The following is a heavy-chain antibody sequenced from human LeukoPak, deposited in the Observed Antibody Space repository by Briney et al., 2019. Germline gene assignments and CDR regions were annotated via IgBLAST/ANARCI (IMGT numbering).Heavy chain of an antibody. CDR1: GFTFSSYA. D-gene: IGHD5-12*01. V-gene: IGHV3-23*01. CDR3: AKDLRLIVATYYFDY. CDR2: ISGSGGST. J-gene: IGHJ4*02. Sequence: PGGSLRLSCAASGFTFSSYAMSWVRQAPGKGLEWVSAISGSGGSTYYADSVKGRFTISRDNSKNTLYLQMNSLRAEDTAVYYCAKDLRLIVATYYFDYWGQGTLVTVSS.